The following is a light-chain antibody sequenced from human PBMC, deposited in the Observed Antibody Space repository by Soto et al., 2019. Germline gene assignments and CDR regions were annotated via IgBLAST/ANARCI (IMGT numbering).Light chain of an antibody. CDR1: SSHSGSNY. J-gene: IGLJ3*02. Sequence: QSVLTQPPSASGTPGQRVTLSCSVSSSHSGSNYVYWYQQLPGTAPKLLIYRNNQRPSGVPDRFSGSKSGTSAALAISGLRSEDEAEYYCAAWDDSLSGGVFGGGTKVTVL. V-gene: IGLV1-47*01. CDR2: RNN. CDR3: AAWDDSLSGGV.